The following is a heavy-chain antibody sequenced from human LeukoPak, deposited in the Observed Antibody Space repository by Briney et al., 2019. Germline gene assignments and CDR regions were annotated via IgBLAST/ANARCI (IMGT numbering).Heavy chain of an antibody. V-gene: IGHV3-30*02. D-gene: IGHD2-15*01. J-gene: IGHJ4*02. CDR1: GFTFSNYG. CDR2: VRYDETTK. CDR3: ARGCSGGSCYVY. Sequence: GGSLRLSCAASGFTFSNYGMHWVRQAPGKGLEWVAFVRYDETTKFYADSVKGRFTISRDNSKNTLYLQMGSLRAEDMAVYYCARGCSGGSCYVYWGQGTLVTVSS.